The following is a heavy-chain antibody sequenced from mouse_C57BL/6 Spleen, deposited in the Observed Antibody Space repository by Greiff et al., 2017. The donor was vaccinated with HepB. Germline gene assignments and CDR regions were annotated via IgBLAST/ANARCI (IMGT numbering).Heavy chain of an antibody. J-gene: IGHJ2*01. CDR2: ISSGGSYT. V-gene: IGHV5-6*01. Sequence: EVKLVESGGDLVKPGGSLKLSCAASGFTFSSYGMSWVRQTPDKRLEWVATISSGGSYTYYPDSVKGRFTISRDKAKNTLYLQMSSLKSEDTAVYYCARHGWDYDVGDWGQGTALTVSS. CDR1: GFTFSSYG. D-gene: IGHD2-4*01. CDR3: ARHGWDYDVGD.